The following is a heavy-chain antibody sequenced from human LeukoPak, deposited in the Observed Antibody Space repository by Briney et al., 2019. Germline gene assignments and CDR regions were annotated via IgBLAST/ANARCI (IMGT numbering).Heavy chain of an antibody. D-gene: IGHD5-12*01. CDR1: GGSISSYY. CDR2: IYYSGST. J-gene: IGHJ4*02. CDR3: ARDLGGYSGYNPGVFDY. V-gene: IGHV4-59*01. Sequence: SETLSLTCTVSGGSISSYYWSWIRQPPGKGLEGIGYIYYSGSTNYNPSLKSRVTISVDTSKNQFSLKLSSVTAADTAVYYCARDLGGYSGYNPGVFDYWGQGTLVTVSS.